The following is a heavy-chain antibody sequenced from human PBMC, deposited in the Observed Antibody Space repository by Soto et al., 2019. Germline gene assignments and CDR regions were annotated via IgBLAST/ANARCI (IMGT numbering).Heavy chain of an antibody. CDR2: IYYSGST. Sequence: KGLKWIGYIYYSGSTNDNPSLKSRVTISVDTSKVQFSLKLSSVTAADTAVYYCVFVHAEDDIRGSVPVSAFLLNRSSDL. CDR3: VFVHAEDDIRGSVPVSAFLLNRSSDL. V-gene: IGHV4-59*01. D-gene: IGHD1-1*01. J-gene: IGHJ2*01.